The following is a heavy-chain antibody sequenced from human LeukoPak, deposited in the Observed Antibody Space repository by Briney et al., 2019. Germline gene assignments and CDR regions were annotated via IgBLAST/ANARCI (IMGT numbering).Heavy chain of an antibody. V-gene: IGHV1-46*01. CDR3: ARRNPFDY. CDR2: INPSGGST. Sequence: ASVKVSCKASGYTFTSYGISWVRQAPGQGLEWMGIINPSGGSTSYAQKFQGRVTMTRDMSTSTVYMELSSLRSEDTAVYYCARRNPFDYWGQGTLVTVSS. J-gene: IGHJ4*02. CDR1: GYTFTSYG.